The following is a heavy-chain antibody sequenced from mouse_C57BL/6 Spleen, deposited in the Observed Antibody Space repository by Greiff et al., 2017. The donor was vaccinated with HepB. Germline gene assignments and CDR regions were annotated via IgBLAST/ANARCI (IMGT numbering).Heavy chain of an antibody. V-gene: IGHV5-17*01. CDR3: AKIYDFWGDYYALCY. J-gene: IGHJ4*01. D-gene: IGHD2-4*01. Sequence: EVQRVESGGGLVKPGGSLKLSCAASGFTFSDYGMHWVRQAPEKGLEWVAYISSGSSTIYYADTVKGRFTISRDNAKNTLFLQMTSLRSEDTAMYYCAKIYDFWGDYYALCYWGPAPSVTVSS. CDR2: ISSGSSTI. CDR1: GFTFSDYG.